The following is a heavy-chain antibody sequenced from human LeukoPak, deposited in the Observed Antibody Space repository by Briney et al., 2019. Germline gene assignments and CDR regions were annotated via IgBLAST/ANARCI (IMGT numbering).Heavy chain of an antibody. CDR1: GFTFSSFG. CDR2: IWYDGTPT. CDR3: AKDTLAYYFDY. V-gene: IGHV3-33*06. J-gene: IGHJ4*02. Sequence: GGSLRLSCAASGFTFSSFGMHWVRQAPGRGPEWVATIWYDGTPTEYADSVKGRFPFSRDDSKNTVYLQMNSLRAEDTATYYCAKDTLAYYFDYWGQGTLVTVSS.